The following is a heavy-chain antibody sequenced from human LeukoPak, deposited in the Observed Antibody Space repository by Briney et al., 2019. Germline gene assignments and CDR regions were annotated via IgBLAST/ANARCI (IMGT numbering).Heavy chain of an antibody. CDR2: ISAYNGNT. J-gene: IGHJ4*02. V-gene: IGHV1-18*01. CDR3: ARVDTAMVLPIDY. Sequence: ASVKVSCKASGYTFTSYGISWVRQAPGQGLEWMGWISAYNGNTNYAQKFQGRVTMTRDTSTSTVYVELSSLRSEDTAVYYCARVDTAMVLPIDYWGQGTLVTVSS. CDR1: GYTFTSYG. D-gene: IGHD5-18*01.